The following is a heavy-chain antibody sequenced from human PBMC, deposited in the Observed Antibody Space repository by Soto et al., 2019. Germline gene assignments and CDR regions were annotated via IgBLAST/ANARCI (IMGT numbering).Heavy chain of an antibody. CDR2: ISGSGGST. D-gene: IGHD3-10*01. Sequence: PGGSLRLSCAASGFTFSSYAMSWVRQAPGKGLEWVSAISGSGGSTYYADSVKGRFTISRDNSKNTLYLQMNSLRAEDTAVYYCAKTYYYGSGSYYNTLRRAVYYFDYWGQGTLVTVSS. J-gene: IGHJ4*02. CDR1: GFTFSSYA. CDR3: AKTYYYGSGSYYNTLRRAVYYFDY. V-gene: IGHV3-23*01.